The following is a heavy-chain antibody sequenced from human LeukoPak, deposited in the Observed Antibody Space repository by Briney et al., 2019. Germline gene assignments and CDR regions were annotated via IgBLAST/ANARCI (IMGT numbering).Heavy chain of an antibody. CDR3: ARGPSGYSYGYDY. J-gene: IGHJ4*02. Sequence: GGSLRLSCAASGFTFSSYSMNWVRQAPGKGLEWVSSISSSSSYIYYADSVKGRFTISRDNAKNSLYLQMNSLRAGDTAVYYCARGPSGYSYGYDYWGQGTLVTVSS. CDR1: GFTFSSYS. D-gene: IGHD5-18*01. CDR2: ISSSSSYI. V-gene: IGHV3-21*01.